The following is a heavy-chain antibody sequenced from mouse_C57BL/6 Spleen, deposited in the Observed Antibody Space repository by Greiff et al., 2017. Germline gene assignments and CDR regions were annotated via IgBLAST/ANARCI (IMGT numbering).Heavy chain of an antibody. CDR2: IYPRDGST. V-gene: IGHV1-85*01. Sequence: QVQLKESGPELVKPGASVKLSCKASGYTFTSYDINWVKQRPGQGLEWIGWIYPRDGSTKYNEKFKGKATLTVDTSSSTAYMELHSLTSEDSAVYFCARYSHFYYSNSSYAMDYWGQGTSVTVSS. D-gene: IGHD2-5*01. CDR1: GYTFTSYD. CDR3: ARYSHFYYSNSSYAMDY. J-gene: IGHJ4*01.